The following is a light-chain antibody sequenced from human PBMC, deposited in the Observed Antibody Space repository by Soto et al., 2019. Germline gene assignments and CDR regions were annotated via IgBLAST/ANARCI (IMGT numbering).Light chain of an antibody. V-gene: IGKV3-20*01. Sequence: EIVLTQSPGTLSLSPGERATLSCRASQSVSSSSLAWYQQKPGQAPRLLIYGASSRATGIPDRFSGSGSGTDFTLTISRLDPEDFAVYYCQPYGPRWTFGQGTKVEIK. J-gene: IGKJ1*01. CDR2: GAS. CDR3: QPYGPRWT. CDR1: QSVSSSS.